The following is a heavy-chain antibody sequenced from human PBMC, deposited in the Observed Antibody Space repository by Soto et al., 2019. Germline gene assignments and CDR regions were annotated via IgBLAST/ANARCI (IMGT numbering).Heavy chain of an antibody. CDR2: ISGSGGST. V-gene: IGHV3-23*01. D-gene: IGHD2-15*01. J-gene: IGHJ4*02. Sequence: PGGSLRLSCAASGFTFSSYAMSWVRQAPGKGLEWVSAISGSGGSTYYADSVKGRFTISRDNSKNTLYLQMNSLRAEDTAVYYCANLCSGGSCYPYYFDYWGQGTLVTVSS. CDR3: ANLCSGGSCYPYYFDY. CDR1: GFTFSSYA.